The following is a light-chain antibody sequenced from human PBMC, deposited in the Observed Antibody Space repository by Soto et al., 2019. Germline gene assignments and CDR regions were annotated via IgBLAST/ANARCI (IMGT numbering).Light chain of an antibody. Sequence: DIPMTQSPSTLYASVGNRENITYRASQSISSWLACYQQKPGKAPKLRIYKASILESGVPSRFSGSGSGTAFPVTISSLQPDDFATYSCQQYNSYWTFGQGTKVAIK. CDR2: KAS. V-gene: IGKV1-5*03. CDR3: QQYNSYWT. J-gene: IGKJ1*01. CDR1: QSISSW.